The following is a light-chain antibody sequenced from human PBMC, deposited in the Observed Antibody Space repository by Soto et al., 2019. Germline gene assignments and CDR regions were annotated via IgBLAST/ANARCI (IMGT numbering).Light chain of an antibody. CDR1: SDDIGNFNL. V-gene: IGLV2-23*02. CDR3: CSYAGSRWV. J-gene: IGLJ3*02. CDR2: EVN. Sequence: QSALTQPASVSGSPGQSITFSCTGSSDDIGNFNLVSWYQQYPGKAPKLILYEVNKRPLGVSDRFSGSKSGNTASLTISGLQAEDEADYHCCSYAGSRWVFVGGTKVTVL.